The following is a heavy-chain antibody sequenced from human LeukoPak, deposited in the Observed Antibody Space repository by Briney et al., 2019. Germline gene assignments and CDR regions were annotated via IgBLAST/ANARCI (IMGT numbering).Heavy chain of an antibody. J-gene: IGHJ4*02. V-gene: IGHV7-4-1*02. Sequence: ASVKVSCKASGYTFTSYAMNWVRQAPGQGLEWMGWINTNTGNPTYAQGFTGRFVFSLDTSVSTAYLQISSLKAEDTAVYYCARRAADYYDGTSYYSDFWGQGTLVTVSS. D-gene: IGHD3-22*01. CDR2: INTNTGNP. CDR1: GYTFTSYA. CDR3: ARRAADYYDGTSYYSDF.